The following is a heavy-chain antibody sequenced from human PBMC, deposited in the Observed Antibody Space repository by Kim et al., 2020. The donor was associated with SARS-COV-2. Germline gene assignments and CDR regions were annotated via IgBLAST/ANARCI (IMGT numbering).Heavy chain of an antibody. V-gene: IGHV4-39*01. Sequence: YNPSLKSRVTISVDTSKNQFSLKLSSVTAADTAVYYCARNVEMATIRFDYWGQGTLVTVSS. J-gene: IGHJ4*02. CDR3: ARNVEMATIRFDY. D-gene: IGHD5-12*01.